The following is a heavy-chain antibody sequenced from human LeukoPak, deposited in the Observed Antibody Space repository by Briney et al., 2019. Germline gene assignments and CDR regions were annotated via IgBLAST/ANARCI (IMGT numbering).Heavy chain of an antibody. J-gene: IGHJ4*02. CDR1: GFTFSSYA. D-gene: IGHD4-17*01. CDR3: ARDSMETTDY. CDR2: ISYDGSNK. Sequence: GGSLRLSCAASGFTFSSYAMHWVRQAPGKGLEWVAVISYDGSNKYYADSVKGRFTISRDNSKNTLYLQMNSLRAEDTAVYYCARDSMETTDYWGQGTLVTVSS. V-gene: IGHV3-30-3*01.